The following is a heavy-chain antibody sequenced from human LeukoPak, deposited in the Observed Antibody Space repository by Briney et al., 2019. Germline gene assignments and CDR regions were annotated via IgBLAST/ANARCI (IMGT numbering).Heavy chain of an antibody. V-gene: IGHV4-39*01. CDR3: ARHRERIPYWYFDL. D-gene: IGHD1-26*01. CDR2: IYYSGTT. Sequence: KPSETLSLTCTVSGGSISSSSYYWGWIRQPPGKGLEWIGSIYYSGTTYYNPSLKSRVTISVDTSKNQFSLKLSSVTAADAAVYYCARHRERIPYWYFDLWGRGTLVTVSS. CDR1: GGSISSSSYY. J-gene: IGHJ2*01.